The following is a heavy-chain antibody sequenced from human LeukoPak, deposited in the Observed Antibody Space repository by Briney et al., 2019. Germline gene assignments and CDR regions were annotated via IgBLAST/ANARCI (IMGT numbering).Heavy chain of an antibody. CDR3: ASLWSMVTGTPGPNWFDP. J-gene: IGHJ5*02. V-gene: IGHV1-2*02. CDR2: INPNSGGT. CDR1: GYTFTGYY. D-gene: IGHD1-20*01. Sequence: ASVKVSCKASGYTFTGYYMHWVRQAPGQGLEWMGWINPNSGGTNYAQKFQDRVTMTRDTSISTAYMELSRLRSDDTAVYYCASLWSMVTGTPGPNWFDPWGQGTLVTVSS.